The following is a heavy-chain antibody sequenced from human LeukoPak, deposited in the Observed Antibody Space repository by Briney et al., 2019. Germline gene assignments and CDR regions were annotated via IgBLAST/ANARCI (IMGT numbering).Heavy chain of an antibody. CDR3: ARGGRGSWYGGPRYYYYGMDV. V-gene: IGHV3-30*03. D-gene: IGHD6-13*01. CDR2: ISYDGSNK. Sequence: PGGSLRLSCAASGFTFSSYGMHWVRQAPGKGLEWVAVISYDGSNKYYADSVKGRFTISRDNSKNTLYLQMNSLRAEDTAVYYCARGGRGSWYGGPRYYYYGMDVWGQGTTVTVSS. J-gene: IGHJ6*02. CDR1: GFTFSSYG.